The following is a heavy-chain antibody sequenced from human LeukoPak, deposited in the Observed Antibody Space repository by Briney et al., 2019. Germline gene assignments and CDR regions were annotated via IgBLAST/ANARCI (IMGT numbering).Heavy chain of an antibody. V-gene: IGHV4-34*01. J-gene: IGHJ6*03. CDR1: GGSFSGYY. D-gene: IGHD5-12*01. CDR3: ARARRIWWPSYYYYCYMDV. CDR2: INHSGST. Sequence: SETLSLTCAVYGGSFSGYYWSWIRQPPGKGLEWIGEINHSGSTNYNPSLKSRVTISVDTSKNQFSLKLSSVTAADTAMYYCARARRIWWPSYYYYCYMDVWGKGTTVTVSS.